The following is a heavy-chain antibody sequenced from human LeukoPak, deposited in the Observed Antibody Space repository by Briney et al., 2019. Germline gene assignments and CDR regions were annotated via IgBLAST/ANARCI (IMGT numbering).Heavy chain of an antibody. D-gene: IGHD2-2*02. V-gene: IGHV3-20*04. Sequence: AGSLRLSCEASGVTFADYGMRWVRQSTGKGLEWVSAITNWNGGSTGYADSVRGRFTISRDNAKNPLYLKMSSLRAEDTALYYCARCSRSSTDCYSAFDIWGQGTMVTVSS. CDR1: GVTFADYG. CDR3: ARCSRSSTDCYSAFDI. CDR2: ITNWNGGST. J-gene: IGHJ3*02.